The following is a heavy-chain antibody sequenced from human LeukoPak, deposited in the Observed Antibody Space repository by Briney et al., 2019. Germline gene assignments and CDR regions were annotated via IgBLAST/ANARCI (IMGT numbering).Heavy chain of an antibody. CDR3: AKMYTSGWYLDY. CDR2: ISGSGGST. J-gene: IGHJ4*02. V-gene: IGHV3-23*01. Sequence: GGSLRLSCAASGFTFSSYAMSWVRQAPGKGLEWVSAISGSGGSTYYADSVKGRFTISRDNSKNTLYLQMNSLRPEDTAVYYCAKMYTSGWYLDYWGQGTLVTVSS. CDR1: GFTFSSYA. D-gene: IGHD6-19*01.